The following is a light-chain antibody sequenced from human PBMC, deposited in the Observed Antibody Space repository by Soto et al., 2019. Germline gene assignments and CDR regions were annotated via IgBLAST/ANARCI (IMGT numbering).Light chain of an antibody. J-gene: IGLJ1*01. CDR3: SSYTSIYV. CDR2: DVS. CDR1: SSDVGGYNY. V-gene: IGLV2-14*01. Sequence: QSALTQPASVSGSPGQSITISCTGTSSDVGGYNYVSWYQQHPGKAPKLMIYDVSNRPSGVSNRFSGSKSGNTASLTISGLQAEDEADYYCSSYTSIYVFGTGTQLNVL.